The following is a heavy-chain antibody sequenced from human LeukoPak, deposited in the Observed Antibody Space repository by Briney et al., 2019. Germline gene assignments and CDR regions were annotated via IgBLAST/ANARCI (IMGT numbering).Heavy chain of an antibody. V-gene: IGHV1-24*01. CDR1: GYTLTELS. CDR3: ATDYGDRYRRVIYMDV. D-gene: IGHD4-17*01. J-gene: IGHJ6*03. Sequence: ASVKVSCKVSGYTLTELSMHWVRQAPGKGLEWMGGFDPEDGETIYAQKFQGRVTMTEDTYTDTAYMELSSLRSEDTAVYYCATDYGDRYRRVIYMDVWGKGTTVTVSS. CDR2: FDPEDGET.